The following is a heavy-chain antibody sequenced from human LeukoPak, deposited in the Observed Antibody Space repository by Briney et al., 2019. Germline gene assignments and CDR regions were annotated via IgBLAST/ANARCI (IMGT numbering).Heavy chain of an antibody. CDR3: FPSSMPDLDY. Sequence: PGGSLTLSCAVSGFTFSNYWMHWVRQTPAKGLVWVSCLQSDGISTRYPDSVKGRFPISSNNAKNTLYSQMNSRKCDDTGVYYCFPSSMPDLDYWGQGTLVTVSS. CDR2: LQSDGIST. CDR1: GFTFSNYW. D-gene: IGHD2/OR15-2a*01. J-gene: IGHJ4*02. V-gene: IGHV3-74*01.